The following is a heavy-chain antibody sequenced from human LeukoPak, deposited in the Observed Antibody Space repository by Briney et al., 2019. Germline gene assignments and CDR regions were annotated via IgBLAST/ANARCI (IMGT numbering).Heavy chain of an antibody. D-gene: IGHD3-22*01. V-gene: IGHV4-59*01. CDR2: IYYSGST. CDR3: ARARYYDSSGYYYYYYMDV. Sequence: SETLSLTCTVSGGSISNKYWSWIRQPPGKGLEWIGYIYYSGSTNYNPSLKSRVTILVDTSKNQFSLKLSSVTAADTAVYYCARARYYDSSGYYYYYYMDVWGKGTTVTVSS. CDR1: GGSISNKY. J-gene: IGHJ6*03.